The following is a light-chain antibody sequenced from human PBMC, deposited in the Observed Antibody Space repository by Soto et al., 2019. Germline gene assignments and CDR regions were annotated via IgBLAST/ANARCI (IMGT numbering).Light chain of an antibody. CDR1: SSDVGGYDS. CDR3: SSYTHTTVV. V-gene: IGLV2-14*01. Sequence: QSALTQPASVSGSPGQSITISCTGTSSDVGGYDSVSWYQQRPGKAPKLMISDVSNRPSGVSNRFSGSKSGNTASLTISGLQAEDEADYYCSSYTHTTVVFGGGTKVTVL. CDR2: DVS. J-gene: IGLJ2*01.